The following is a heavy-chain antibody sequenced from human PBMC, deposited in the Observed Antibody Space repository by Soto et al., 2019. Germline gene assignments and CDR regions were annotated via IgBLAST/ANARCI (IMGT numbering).Heavy chain of an antibody. D-gene: IGHD3-22*01. CDR1: GYTFTSYG. CDR2: ISAYNGNT. J-gene: IGHJ4*02. Sequence: ASVKVSCKASGYTFTSYGISLVRQAPGQGLEWMGWISAYNGNTNYAQKLQGRVTMTTDTSTSTAYMELRSLRSDDTAVYYCARVRLAMIVLRTLDYWGQGTLVTVSS. CDR3: ARVRLAMIVLRTLDY. V-gene: IGHV1-18*01.